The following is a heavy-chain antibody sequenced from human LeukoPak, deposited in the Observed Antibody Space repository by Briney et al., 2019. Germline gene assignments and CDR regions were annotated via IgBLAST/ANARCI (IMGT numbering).Heavy chain of an antibody. CDR1: GGSISSYY. D-gene: IGHD5-24*01. V-gene: IGHV4-59*01. CDR2: IYYSGST. CDR3: ARDGDGYTEGFDY. Sequence: SETLSLTCTVSGGSISSYYWSWIRQPPGKGLEWIGYIYYSGSTNYNPSLKSRVTISVDTSKNQFSLKLSSVTAADTAVYYCARDGDGYTEGFDYWGQGTLVTVSP. J-gene: IGHJ4*02.